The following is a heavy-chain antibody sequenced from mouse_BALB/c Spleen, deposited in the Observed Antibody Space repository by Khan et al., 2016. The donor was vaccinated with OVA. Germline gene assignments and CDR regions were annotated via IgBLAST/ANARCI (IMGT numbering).Heavy chain of an antibody. V-gene: IGHV5-6*01. Sequence: EVELVESGGDLVKPGGSLKLSCAASGFTFSAYSMSWVRQTPDKRLEWVATISSGADYTYYPDGVTGRFTISSDNAKNTLYLQMSSLKSEDTAMFYWSSHLTGSFAYWGQGTLVTVSA. CDR2: ISSGADYT. CDR1: GFTFSAYS. CDR3: SSHLTGSFAY. D-gene: IGHD4-1*01. J-gene: IGHJ3*01.